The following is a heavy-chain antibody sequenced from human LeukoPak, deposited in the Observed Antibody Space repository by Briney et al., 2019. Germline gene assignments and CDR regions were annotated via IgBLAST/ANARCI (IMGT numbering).Heavy chain of an antibody. J-gene: IGHJ4*02. D-gene: IGHD1-26*01. V-gene: IGHV3-21*01. CDR1: GFTFSSYA. Sequence: GGSLRLSCAASGFTFSSYAMNWVRQAPGKGLEWISAISRRSDYIYYSESVKGRFTISRDNAKNSLYLQMNSLRTEDTAVYYCATESGTYSGTCFDYWGQGTLVTVSS. CDR2: ISRRSDYI. CDR3: ATESGTYSGTCFDY.